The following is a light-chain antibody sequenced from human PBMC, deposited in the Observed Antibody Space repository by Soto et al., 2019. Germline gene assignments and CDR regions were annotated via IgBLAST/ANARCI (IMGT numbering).Light chain of an antibody. CDR2: GAS. V-gene: IGKV3-20*01. CDR1: QSVSSSY. J-gene: IGKJ5*01. CDR3: QQYGSSPPIT. Sequence: EIVLTHFPCTLSLSPGERSTLSCRASQSVSSSYLAWYQQKPGQAPRLLIYGASSRATGIPDRFSGSGSGTDFTLTISRLEPEDFAVYYCQQYGSSPPITFGQGTRLEIK.